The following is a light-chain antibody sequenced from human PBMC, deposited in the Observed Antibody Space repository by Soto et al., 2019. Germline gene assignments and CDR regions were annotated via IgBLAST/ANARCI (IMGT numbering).Light chain of an antibody. CDR3: QQET. CDR2: EAS. Sequence: EIVLTQSPATLFFSPGETATLSCRASQSISTYLAWYQQKPGQAPRLLMYEASNRATGVPARFSGSGSGTDFTLTISSLEPEDFAVYYCQQETFGQGTKVDI. J-gene: IGKJ1*01. V-gene: IGKV3-11*01. CDR1: QSISTY.